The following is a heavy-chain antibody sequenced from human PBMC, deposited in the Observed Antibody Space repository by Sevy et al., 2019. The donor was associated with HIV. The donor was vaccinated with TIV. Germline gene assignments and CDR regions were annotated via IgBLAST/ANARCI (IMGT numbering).Heavy chain of an antibody. Sequence: ASVKVSCKASGGTFSNYAISWVRQAPGQGLEWMGGIIPIFGTANYVQKFQGRVPITADESTSTAYMELSSLRSEDTAVYLCAKEGDGSGSYFDCWGQGTLVTVSS. CDR3: AKEGDGSGSYFDC. J-gene: IGHJ4*02. V-gene: IGHV1-69*13. CDR1: GGTFSNYA. CDR2: IIPIFGTA. D-gene: IGHD3-10*01.